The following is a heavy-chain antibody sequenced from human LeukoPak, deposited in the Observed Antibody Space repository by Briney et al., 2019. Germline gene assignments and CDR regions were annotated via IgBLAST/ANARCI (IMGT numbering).Heavy chain of an antibody. Sequence: SETLSLTCAVYGGSFSGYYWSWIRRPPGKGLEWIAEINHSGNINYNPSLESRVTLSVDTSKHQFSLRLRSVTAADTAVYFCARMVRERHSFDIWGQGTGVTVSS. J-gene: IGHJ3*02. V-gene: IGHV4-34*01. CDR2: INHSGNI. CDR3: ARMVRERHSFDI. CDR1: GGSFSGYY. D-gene: IGHD3-10*01.